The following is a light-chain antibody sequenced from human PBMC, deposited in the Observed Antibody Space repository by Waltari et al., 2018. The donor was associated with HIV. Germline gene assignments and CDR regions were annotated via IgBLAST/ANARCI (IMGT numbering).Light chain of an antibody. CDR2: DVG. Sequence: QSALTTPRAVSGSPGQTATISCPRTRSDAGGSDYVSWSQQHPEQAPKLIIYDVGQRPSGVPDRFSGSKSGNTAFLTISGLQAEDEADYYCCSYAGTYTYVFGSGTEVTAL. J-gene: IGLJ1*01. CDR3: CSYAGTYTYV. CDR1: RSDAGGSDY. V-gene: IGLV2-11*01.